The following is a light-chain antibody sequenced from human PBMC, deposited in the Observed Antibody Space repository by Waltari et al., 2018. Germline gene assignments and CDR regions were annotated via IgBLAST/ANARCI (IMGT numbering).Light chain of an antibody. J-gene: IGLJ3*02. Sequence: QSVLTQPPSASGTPGPRVTISCSGRRSHIGNNYLYWYQQLPGTAPKLLIYRNNQRPSGVPDRFSGSKSGTSASLAISGLRSEDEADYYCAAWDDSLSGRVFGGGTKVTVL. CDR1: RSHIGNNY. CDR2: RNN. V-gene: IGLV1-47*01. CDR3: AAWDDSLSGRV.